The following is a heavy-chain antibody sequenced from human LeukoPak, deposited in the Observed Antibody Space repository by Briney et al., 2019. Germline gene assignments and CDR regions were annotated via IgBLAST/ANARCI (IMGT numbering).Heavy chain of an antibody. CDR3: ACLSPATGLDGMDV. D-gene: IGHD1-26*01. V-gene: IGHV4-34*01. CDR2: INHSGST. J-gene: IGHJ6*02. Sequence: PSETLSLTCAVYGGSLSGYYWSWIRQPPGKGLEWIGDINHSGSTNYNPSLKSRAPISVDTSKNQSSLKRSSVTAADTAVYDCACLSPATGLDGMDVWGQGTAVTVS. CDR1: GGSLSGYY.